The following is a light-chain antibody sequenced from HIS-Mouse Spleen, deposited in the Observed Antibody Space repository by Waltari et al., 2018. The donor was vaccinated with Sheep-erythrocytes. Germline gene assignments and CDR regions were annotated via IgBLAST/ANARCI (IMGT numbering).Light chain of an antibody. V-gene: IGLV3-1*01. Sequence: SYELTQPPSVSVSPGQTASITCSGDKLGDKYACWYHQKPGQSPWLVIYQVSKRPSGIPERFSGANSGNTATLTISGTQAMDEADYYCQAWDSSTVVFGGGTKLTVL. CDR2: QVS. J-gene: IGLJ2*01. CDR1: KLGDKY. CDR3: QAWDSSTVV.